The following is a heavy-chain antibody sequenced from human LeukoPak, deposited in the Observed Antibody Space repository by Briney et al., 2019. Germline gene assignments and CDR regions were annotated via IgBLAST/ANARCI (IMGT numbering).Heavy chain of an antibody. CDR2: ISSRSDTI. V-gene: IGHV3-48*01. Sequence: PGGSLILSCAASGFTFSSYSMNWVRQAPGKGLEWVSYISSRSDTIYYADSVKGRFTISRDNAKNSLYLQMNSLRAEDTAVYYCARDRFMDYWGQGTLVTVSS. CDR3: ARDRFMDY. CDR1: GFTFSSYS. J-gene: IGHJ4*02. D-gene: IGHD3-16*01.